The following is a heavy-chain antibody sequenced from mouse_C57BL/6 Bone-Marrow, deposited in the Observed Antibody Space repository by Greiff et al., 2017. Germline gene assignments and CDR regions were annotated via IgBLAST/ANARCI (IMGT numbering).Heavy chain of an antibody. J-gene: IGHJ4*01. D-gene: IGHD2-5*01. CDR1: GFTFSDAW. Sequence: EVKLMESGGGLVQPGGSMKLSCAASGFTFSDAWLDWVRQSPEKGLEWVAEFSNNANNHATYYAVSGKGRFTISRDDPKSSVYLQMNSLRAEDTGIYDCTSRYYSNFEGAMDYWGQGTSVTVSS. V-gene: IGHV6-6*01. CDR2: FSNNANNHAT. CDR3: TSRYYSNFEGAMDY.